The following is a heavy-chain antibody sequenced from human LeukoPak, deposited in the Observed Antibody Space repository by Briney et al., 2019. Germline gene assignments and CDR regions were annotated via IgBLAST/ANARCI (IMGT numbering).Heavy chain of an antibody. D-gene: IGHD2-21*01. CDR2: IRYDGTSK. CDR1: GFTFSSSG. V-gene: IGHV3-30*02. Sequence: GGSLRLSCAASGFTFSSSGMHWVRQAPGKGLEWVAFIRYDGTSKYYADSVKGRFTISRDNSKNTLYLQMNSLRAEDTAVYYCAKPFTIAYCGGDCSYYFDYWGQGTLVTVSS. J-gene: IGHJ4*02. CDR3: AKPFTIAYCGGDCSYYFDY.